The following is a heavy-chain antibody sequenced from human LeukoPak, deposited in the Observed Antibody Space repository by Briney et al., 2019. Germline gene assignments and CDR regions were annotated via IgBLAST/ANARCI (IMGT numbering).Heavy chain of an antibody. V-gene: IGHV4-59*08. Sequence: SETLSLTCSVSGGSISTYYWTWIRQSPGKGLEWIGYIYYNGSTNYSPSLKSRVTISVDASKSQFSLKLTSVTAADTAVYYCARQPRGLAVAGLDYWGQGSRVTASS. J-gene: IGHJ4*02. CDR3: ARQPRGLAVAGLDY. D-gene: IGHD6-19*01. CDR2: IYYNGST. CDR1: GGSISTYY.